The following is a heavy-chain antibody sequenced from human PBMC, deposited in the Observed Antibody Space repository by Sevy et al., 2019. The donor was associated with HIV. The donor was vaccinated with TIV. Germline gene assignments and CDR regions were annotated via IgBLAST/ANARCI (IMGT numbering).Heavy chain of an antibody. CDR2: IYSGGST. Sequence: GGSLRLSCAASGFTVSSNYMSWVRQAPGKGLEWVSVIYSGGSTYYADSVKGRFTISRDNSKNTLYLQMNSLRAEDTAVYYCAREVAAAGTIWFDPWGLGTLVTVSS. CDR3: AREVAAAGTIWFDP. D-gene: IGHD6-13*01. V-gene: IGHV3-53*01. CDR1: GFTVSSNY. J-gene: IGHJ5*02.